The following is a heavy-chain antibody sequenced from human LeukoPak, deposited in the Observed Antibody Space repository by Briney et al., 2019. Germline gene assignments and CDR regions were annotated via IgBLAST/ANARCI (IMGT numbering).Heavy chain of an antibody. D-gene: IGHD2-15*01. CDR3: ATGKKLRLPYYYYGMDV. CDR1: GYTFTRYY. J-gene: IGHJ6*02. V-gene: IGHV1-46*01. CDR2: INPSGGST. Sequence: ASVKVSCKPSGYTFTRYYMHWVRQAPGQGLEWMGIINPSGGSTSYAQKFQGRVTMTEDTSTDTAYMELSSLRSEDTAVYYCATGKKLRLPYYYYGMDVWGQGTTVTVSS.